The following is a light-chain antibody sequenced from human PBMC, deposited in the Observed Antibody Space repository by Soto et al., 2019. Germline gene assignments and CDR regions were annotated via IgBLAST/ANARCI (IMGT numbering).Light chain of an antibody. CDR2: EVS. J-gene: IGLJ3*02. Sequence: QSALTQPASVSGSPGQSITISCTGTSSDIGGYNYVSWYQQHPGKAPKLLIYEVSNRPSGVSNRFSGSKSGNTASLTISGLQAEDEADYYCSSYTTNTTSWVFGGGTQLTVL. CDR1: SSDIGGYNY. V-gene: IGLV2-14*01. CDR3: SSYTTNTTSWV.